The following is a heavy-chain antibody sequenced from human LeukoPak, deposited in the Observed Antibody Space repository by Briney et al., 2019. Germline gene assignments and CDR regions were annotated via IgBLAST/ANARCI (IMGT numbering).Heavy chain of an antibody. V-gene: IGHV3-21*01. D-gene: IGHD2-15*01. CDR2: SSSRSYV. CDR1: GFTFSTSS. Sequence: GGSLRLSCAASGFTFSTSSLNWVRQAPGKGLDWVSSSSSRSYVYYADSVKGRFTISRDNAKNSLYLQMNSLGAEDTAVYYCAREGGFCFGDTCRFFDFWGQGTLVTVSS. J-gene: IGHJ4*02. CDR3: AREGGFCFGDTCRFFDF.